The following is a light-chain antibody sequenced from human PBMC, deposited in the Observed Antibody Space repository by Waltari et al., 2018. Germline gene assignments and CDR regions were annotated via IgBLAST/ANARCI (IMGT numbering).Light chain of an antibody. CDR1: SPDIGDGYD. CDR3: QSYDSSLSGVV. J-gene: IGLJ2*01. V-gene: IGLV1-40*01. Sequence: QSVLTQSPSVSVAPGQRVTISCTGSSPDIGDGYDVHWYQQLPGTAPKLLIHDNSNRPSGVPDLFAGSKSGTSASLAITGLQAEDEADYYCQSYDSSLSGVVFGGGTKLTVL. CDR2: DNS.